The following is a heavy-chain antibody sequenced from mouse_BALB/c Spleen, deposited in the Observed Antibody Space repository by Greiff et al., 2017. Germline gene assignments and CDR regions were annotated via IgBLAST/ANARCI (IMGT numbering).Heavy chain of an antibody. Sequence: QVQLQQPGAELVRPGASVKLSCKASGYTFTSYWINWVKQRPGQGLEWIGNIYPSDSYTNYNQKFKDKATLTVDKSSSTAYMQLSSPTSEDSAVYYCTREGGYDYFDYWGQGTTLTVSS. CDR3: TREGGYDYFDY. CDR1: GYTFTSYW. CDR2: IYPSDSYT. D-gene: IGHD2-2*01. V-gene: IGHV1-69*02. J-gene: IGHJ2*01.